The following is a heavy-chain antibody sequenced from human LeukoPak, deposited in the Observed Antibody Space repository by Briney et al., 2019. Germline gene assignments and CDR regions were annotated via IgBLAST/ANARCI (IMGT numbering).Heavy chain of an antibody. CDR1: GFTFSSYA. CDR3: AKVYYYDSSGSGNDAFDI. J-gene: IGHJ3*02. D-gene: IGHD3-22*01. Sequence: GGSLRLSCAASGFTFSSYAMSWVRQAPGKGPEWVSAISGSGGSTYYADSVKGRFTISRDNSKNTLYLQMNSLRAEDTAVYYCAKVYYYDSSGSGNDAFDIWGQGTMVTVSS. CDR2: ISGSGGST. V-gene: IGHV3-23*01.